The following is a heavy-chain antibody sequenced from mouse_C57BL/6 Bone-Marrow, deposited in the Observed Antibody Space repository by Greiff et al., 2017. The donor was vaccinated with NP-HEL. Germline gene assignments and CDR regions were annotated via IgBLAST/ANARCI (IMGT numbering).Heavy chain of an antibody. J-gene: IGHJ4*01. CDR2: INPSSGYT. CDR1: GYTFTSYW. D-gene: IGHD1-1*01. CDR3: ARFLITTVYAMDY. V-gene: IGHV1-7*01. Sequence: VQLQESGAELAKPGASVKLSCKASGYTFTSYWMHWVKQRPGQGLEWIGYINPSSGYTKYNQKFEDKATLTADKSSSTAYMQLSSLTYEDSAVYYCARFLITTVYAMDYWGQGTSVTVSS.